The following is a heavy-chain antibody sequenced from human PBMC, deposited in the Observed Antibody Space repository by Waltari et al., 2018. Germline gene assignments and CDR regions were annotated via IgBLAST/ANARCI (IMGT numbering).Heavy chain of an antibody. J-gene: IGHJ4*02. Sequence: EVQLLESGGGLVQPGGSLRLPCAASGFPFSASDLSWVRQAPGCGLDWVSAISGRGDSTYYADSVKGRFTVSRDNSKNTLYLQMNRLRAEDTAVYYCARHQKYSNSPIDYWGQGTLVTVSS. CDR3: ARHQKYSNSPIDY. V-gene: IGHV3-23*01. CDR1: GFPFSASD. CDR2: ISGRGDST. D-gene: IGHD6-13*01.